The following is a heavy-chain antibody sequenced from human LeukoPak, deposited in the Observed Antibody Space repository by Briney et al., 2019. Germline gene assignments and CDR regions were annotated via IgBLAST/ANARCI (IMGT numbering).Heavy chain of an antibody. Sequence: GGSLRLSCEAFGFTFSSYWMSWVRQAPGKGLEWVANIKQDGSEKYYVDSVKGRFTISRDNAKNSLYLQMNSLRAEDTAVYYCARDLLRLYYFDYWGQGTLVTVSS. CDR3: ARDLLRLYYFDY. CDR2: IKQDGSEK. CDR1: GFTFSSYW. V-gene: IGHV3-7*03. J-gene: IGHJ4*02. D-gene: IGHD2-21*01.